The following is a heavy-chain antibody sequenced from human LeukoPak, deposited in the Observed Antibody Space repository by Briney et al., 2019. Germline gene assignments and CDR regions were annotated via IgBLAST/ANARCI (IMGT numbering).Heavy chain of an antibody. J-gene: IGHJ4*02. Sequence: GGSLRLSCAASGFTFSSYTMSWVRQALGKGLEWVSAISGSGDSTYYGDSVKGRFTISRDNSKNTLYLQMSSLRAEDTAMYYCAREGNSGYYPYWGQGILVTVSS. D-gene: IGHD3-22*01. V-gene: IGHV3-23*01. CDR2: ISGSGDST. CDR1: GFTFSSYT. CDR3: AREGNSGYYPY.